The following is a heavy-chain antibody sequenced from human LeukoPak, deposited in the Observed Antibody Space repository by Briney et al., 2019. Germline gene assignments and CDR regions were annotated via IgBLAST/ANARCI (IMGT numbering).Heavy chain of an antibody. D-gene: IGHD6-13*01. Sequence: GASVTVSCKVSGYTLTELSMHWVGQAPGKGLEWMGGFDPEDGETIYAQKFQGRVTMTEDTSTDTAYMELSSLRSEDTAVYYCATGPRWYSRANWFDPWGQGTLVTVSS. J-gene: IGHJ5*02. V-gene: IGHV1-24*01. CDR2: FDPEDGET. CDR1: GYTLTELS. CDR3: ATGPRWYSRANWFDP.